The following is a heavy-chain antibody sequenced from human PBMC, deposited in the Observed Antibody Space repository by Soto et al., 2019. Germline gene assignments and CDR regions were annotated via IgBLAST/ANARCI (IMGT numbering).Heavy chain of an antibody. V-gene: IGHV1-18*04. J-gene: IGHJ5*02. Sequence: QVQLVQSGVEVKNPGASVKVSCKASGYTFTSYGISWVRQAPGQGLEWMGWITAYNGYTNYAQNLQGRVTMTTDTXTSTAYMELRNLRSDDTAVYYCARIPNERGGWFDPWGQGTLVTVSS. CDR2: ITAYNGYT. CDR3: ARIPNERGGWFDP. D-gene: IGHD2-8*01. CDR1: GYTFTSYG.